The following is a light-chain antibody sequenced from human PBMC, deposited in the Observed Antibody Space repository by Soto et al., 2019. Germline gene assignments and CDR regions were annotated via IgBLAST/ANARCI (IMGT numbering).Light chain of an antibody. V-gene: IGLV2-8*01. Sequence: QSALTQPPSASGSPGQSVAISCTGTSSDVGGYNYVSWYQQHPGKAPKLMIYEVNKRPSGVPDRFSGSKSGNTASLTVSGLQAEDEADYYCQSYDGAWVFGGGTKLTVL. J-gene: IGLJ3*02. CDR3: QSYDGAWV. CDR2: EVN. CDR1: SSDVGGYNY.